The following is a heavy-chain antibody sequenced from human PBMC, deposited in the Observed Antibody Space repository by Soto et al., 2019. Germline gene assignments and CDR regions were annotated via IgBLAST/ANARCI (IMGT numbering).Heavy chain of an antibody. CDR3: VRGLSTGNPYSGGWYYFDS. CDR2: INHSGSA. V-gene: IGHV4-34*01. CDR1: GGSFSGYI. J-gene: IGHJ4*02. D-gene: IGHD3-16*01. Sequence: QVQIHQWGAGVLKPSETLSLTCAVSGGSFSGYIWTWIRQTPGKGLQWIGQINHSGSAVYNPSLKTRVTVSIMSNNQFSLARSFVTAANTAVYYCVRGLSTGNPYSGGWYYFDSWGQGATVPVS.